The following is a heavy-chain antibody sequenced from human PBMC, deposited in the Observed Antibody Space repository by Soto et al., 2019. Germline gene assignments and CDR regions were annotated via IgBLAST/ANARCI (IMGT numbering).Heavy chain of an antibody. D-gene: IGHD1-1*01. Sequence: GGSLRLSCAASGFTVSSNYMSWVRQAPGKGLEWVSVIYSGGSTYYADSVKGRFTISRDNSKNTLYLQMNSLRAEDTAVYYCARALGRPTENWFDPWGQGTLVTVYS. CDR1: GFTVSSNY. CDR2: IYSGGST. V-gene: IGHV3-53*01. CDR3: ARALGRPTENWFDP. J-gene: IGHJ5*02.